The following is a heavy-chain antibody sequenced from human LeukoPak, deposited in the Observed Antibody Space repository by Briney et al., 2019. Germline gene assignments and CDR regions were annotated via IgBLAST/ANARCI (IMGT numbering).Heavy chain of an antibody. V-gene: IGHV4-61*02. CDR3: ARESYYDSSGYSHDAFDI. CDR2: VYTSGST. D-gene: IGHD3-22*01. J-gene: IGHJ3*02. CDR1: GGSISSDNYS. Sequence: SETLSLTCTVSGGSISSDNYSWSWIRQPAGKGLEWIVRVYTSGSTNYNPSLKSRVTISVDTSNNQFSLKLNSVTAADTAVYYCARESYYDSSGYSHDAFDIWGQGTMVTVSS.